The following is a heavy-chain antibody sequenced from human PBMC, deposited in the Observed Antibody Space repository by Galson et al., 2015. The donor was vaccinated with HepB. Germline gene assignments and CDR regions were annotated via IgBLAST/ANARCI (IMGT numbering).Heavy chain of an antibody. J-gene: IGHJ3*02. CDR3: ARDGSSGWYGGEGDAFDI. D-gene: IGHD6-19*01. V-gene: IGHV3-48*02. Sequence: SLRLSCAASGFTFSSYSMNWVRQAPGKGLEWVSYISSSSSTIYYADSVKGRFTISRDNAKNSLYLQMNSLRDEDTAVYYCARDGSSGWYGGEGDAFDIWGQGTIVTVSS. CDR1: GFTFSSYS. CDR2: ISSSSSTI.